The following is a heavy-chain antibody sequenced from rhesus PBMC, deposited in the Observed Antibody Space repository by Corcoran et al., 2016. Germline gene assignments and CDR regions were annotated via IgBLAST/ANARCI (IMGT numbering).Heavy chain of an antibody. CDR2: PYWNGLD. D-gene: IGHD1-7*02. J-gene: IGHJ1*01. V-gene: IGHV2-95*01. CDR1: GFSLSTDGMG. Sequence: QVTLRESGPGLVKPTDTLTLTCHFSGFSLSTDGMGVGWIRQPPGKALEWLANPYWNGLDYYRQSLKSRMTIYRDTSKNMVFLVMNRLDPMDTATYYCVRVRAYYWNDYFDIWGQGAPVTVSS. CDR3: VRVRAYYWNDYFDI.